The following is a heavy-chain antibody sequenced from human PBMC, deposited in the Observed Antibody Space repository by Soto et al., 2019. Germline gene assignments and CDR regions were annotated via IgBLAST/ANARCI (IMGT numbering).Heavy chain of an antibody. V-gene: IGHV3-21*01. CDR1: GFSFSSSS. CDR3: AREIERLLGY. Sequence: WGSLRLSCAGSGFSFSSSSMNWVRQAPGKRLEWVSSISSTSDYIYYADSVKGRFTISRDNSKNTLYLQMNSLRAEDTAAYYCAREIERLLGYWGQGTLVTVS. D-gene: IGHD3-3*01. CDR2: ISSTSDYI. J-gene: IGHJ4*02.